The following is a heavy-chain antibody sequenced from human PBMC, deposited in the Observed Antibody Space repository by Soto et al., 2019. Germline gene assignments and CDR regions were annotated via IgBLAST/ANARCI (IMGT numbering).Heavy chain of an antibody. CDR2: IYTDDNI. CDR3: ATELNPKYGMDV. D-gene: IGHD1-26*01. V-gene: IGHV3-53*01. Sequence: EVQLVESGGGLVQPGGSLRLSCAASGFTVSGNYVTWVRQAPGKGLEWVSVIYTDDNIYYADSVTGRFTISRDNSKNTLYLQMHRPRGEDTGVYYFATELNPKYGMDVWGQGTTVTVSS. J-gene: IGHJ6*02. CDR1: GFTVSGNY.